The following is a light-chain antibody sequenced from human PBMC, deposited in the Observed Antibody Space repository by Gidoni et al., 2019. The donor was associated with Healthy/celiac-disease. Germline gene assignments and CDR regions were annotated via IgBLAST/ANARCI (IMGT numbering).Light chain of an antibody. Sequence: DIQLTQSPSTQYASVGDRVTITHCASQSISSWLDWYQQKPGKAPKLLIYKASSFGSGVPSRFSVSGSVTQFTITISTQHPDEFATYYCQQYNSYSFGEGTKVEIK. J-gene: IGKJ4*01. CDR1: QSISSW. V-gene: IGKV1-5*03. CDR2: KAS. CDR3: QQYNSYS.